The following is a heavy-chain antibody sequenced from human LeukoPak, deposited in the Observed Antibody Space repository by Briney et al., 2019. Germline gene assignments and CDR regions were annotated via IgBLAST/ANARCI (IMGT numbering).Heavy chain of an antibody. J-gene: IGHJ5*02. Sequence: QPGGSLRLSCAASGFTFSSYWMHWVRQAPGKGLEWVSGTSWNSGSIGYADSVKGRFTIPRDNAKNSLYLQMNSLRAEDTAVYYCARGGDYYGSGSYFDPWGQGTLVTVSS. CDR3: ARGGDYYGSGSYFDP. CDR1: GFTFSSYW. D-gene: IGHD3-10*01. CDR2: TSWNSGSI. V-gene: IGHV3-74*01.